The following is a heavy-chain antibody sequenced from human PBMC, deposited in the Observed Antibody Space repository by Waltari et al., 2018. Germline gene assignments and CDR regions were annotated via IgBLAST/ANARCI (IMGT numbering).Heavy chain of an antibody. CDR1: GGTFSSYT. CDR2: IIPILGIA. V-gene: IGHV1-69*08. D-gene: IGHD5-12*01. Sequence: QVQLVQSGAEVKKPGSSVKVSCKASGGTFSSYTISWVRQAPGQGLEWMGRIIPILGIANYAQKFQGRVTITADKSTSTAYIELSSLRSEDTAVYYCAREMATSDAFDIWGQGTMVTVSS. CDR3: AREMATSDAFDI. J-gene: IGHJ3*02.